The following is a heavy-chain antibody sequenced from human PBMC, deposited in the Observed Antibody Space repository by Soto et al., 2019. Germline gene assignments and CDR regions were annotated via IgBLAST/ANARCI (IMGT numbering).Heavy chain of an antibody. V-gene: IGHV3-23*01. D-gene: IGHD1-1*01. CDR2: ISRGGDVT. CDR1: GFTFSSYA. CDR3: TIHMNALATAPIY. Sequence: GGTLRLPCVGSGFTFSSYAMSWVRQAPGKGLEWVSAISRGGDVTYYPDSVKGRFTISSDNSKNTLLLQMDSLKAEDTSLYYCTIHMNALATAPIYWGQGALVTVSS. J-gene: IGHJ4*02.